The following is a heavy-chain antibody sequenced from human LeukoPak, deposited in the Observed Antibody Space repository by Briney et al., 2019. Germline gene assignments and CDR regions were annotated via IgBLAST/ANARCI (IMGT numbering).Heavy chain of an antibody. CDR2: TNKDGSEK. D-gene: IGHD2-21*01. Sequence: GGSLRLSWAASGFTFSRPWIRWVRQAPGKGPGWVVSTNKDGSEKYYVDSVRGRFTISRDNAKNSLYLQMYRLRAEDTAVYYCARDRLYSAFDIWGQGTIVTVSS. CDR1: GFTFSRPW. J-gene: IGHJ3*02. V-gene: IGHV3-7*04. CDR3: ARDRLYSAFDI.